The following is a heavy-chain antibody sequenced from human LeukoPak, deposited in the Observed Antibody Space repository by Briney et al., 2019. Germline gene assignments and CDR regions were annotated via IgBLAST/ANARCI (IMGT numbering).Heavy chain of an antibody. CDR2: ISYDGSNK. CDR1: GFTFSSYA. J-gene: IGHJ4*02. D-gene: IGHD2-2*02. V-gene: IGHV3-30-3*01. CDR3: ARDPGAATAISYYFDY. Sequence: GGSLGLSCAASGFTFSSYAMHWVRQAPGKGLEWVAVISYDGSNKYYADSVKGRFTISRDNSKNTLYLQMNSLRAEDTAVYYCARDPGAATAISYYFDYWGQGTLVTVSS.